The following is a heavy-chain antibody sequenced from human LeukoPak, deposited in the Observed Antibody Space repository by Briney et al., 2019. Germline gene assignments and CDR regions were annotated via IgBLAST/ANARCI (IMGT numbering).Heavy chain of an antibody. CDR2: LNQCGSS. CDR3: ARGELLWFGEEWFQH. CDR1: GGSSSAYD. V-gene: IGHV4-34*01. J-gene: IGHJ1*01. Sequence: SETPSLTCAVYGGSSSAYDCSWSRQPARHRRGLMGELNQCGSSDYNPSLKSRVTMSGDTSKSQFSLNLSSVTAAATAVYYCARGELLWFGEEWFQHWGQGTLVTVSS. D-gene: IGHD3-10*01.